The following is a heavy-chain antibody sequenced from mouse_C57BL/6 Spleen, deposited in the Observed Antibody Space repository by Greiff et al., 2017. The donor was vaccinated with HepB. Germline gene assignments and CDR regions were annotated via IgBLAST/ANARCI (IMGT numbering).Heavy chain of an antibody. CDR2: IDPSDSYT. CDR1: GYTFTSYW. D-gene: IGHD3-3*01. CDR3: ARERDPDY. Sequence: QVQLKQSGAELVKPGASVKLSCKASGYTFTSYWMQWVKQRPGQGLEWIGEIDPSDSYTNYNQKFKGKATLTVDTSSSTAYMQLSSLTSEDSAVYYCARERDPDYWGQGTTLTVSS. J-gene: IGHJ2*01. V-gene: IGHV1-50*01.